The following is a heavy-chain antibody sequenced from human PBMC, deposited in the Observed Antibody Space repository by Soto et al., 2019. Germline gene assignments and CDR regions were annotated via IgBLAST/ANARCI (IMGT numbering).Heavy chain of an antibody. CDR3: ARGLGPLVPAVSPFDY. CDR2: ISAYNGNT. V-gene: IGHV1-18*01. Sequence: QVQLVQSGAEVKKPGASVKVSCKASGYTFTSYGISWVRQAPGQGLEWMGWISAYNGNTNYAQKLQGRVTMTPGTSTSTASMELRSLRSDDTAVYYCARGLGPLVPAVSPFDYWGQGTLVTVSS. CDR1: GYTFTSYG. D-gene: IGHD2-2*01. J-gene: IGHJ4*02.